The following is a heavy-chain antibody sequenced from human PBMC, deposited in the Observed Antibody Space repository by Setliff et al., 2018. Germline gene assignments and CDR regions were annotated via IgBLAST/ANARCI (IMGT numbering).Heavy chain of an antibody. CDR1: GGTFSSYA. Sequence: GASVKVSCKASGGTFSSYAISWVRQAPGHGLEWMGGIIPIFGTANYAQKFQGRVTITADESTSTAYMELSSLRSEDTAVYYCARVQQLGTFDYWGQGTLVTVSS. CDR2: IIPIFGTA. CDR3: ARVQQLGTFDY. V-gene: IGHV1-69*13. D-gene: IGHD6-13*01. J-gene: IGHJ4*02.